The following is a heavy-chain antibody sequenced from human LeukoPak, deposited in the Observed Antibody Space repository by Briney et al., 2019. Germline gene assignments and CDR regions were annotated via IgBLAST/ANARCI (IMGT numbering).Heavy chain of an antibody. CDR1: GYSFTSYW. V-gene: IGHV5-51*01. CDR3: ARPGYSYGQSLGY. D-gene: IGHD5-18*01. J-gene: IGHJ4*02. Sequence: GESLKISCKGSGYSFTSYWIGWVRQMPGKGLGWMGIIYPGDSDTRYSPSFQGQVTISADKSISTAYLQWSSLKASDTAMYYCARPGYSYGQSLGYWGQGTLVTVSS. CDR2: IYPGDSDT.